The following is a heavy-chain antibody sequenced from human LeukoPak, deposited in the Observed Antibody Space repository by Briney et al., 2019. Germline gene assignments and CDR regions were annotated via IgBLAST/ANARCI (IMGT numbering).Heavy chain of an antibody. J-gene: IGHJ5*02. CDR2: ISSSGSTI. Sequence: PGGSLRLSCAASGFTFSSYEMNWVRQAPGKGLEWVSYISSSGSTIYYADSVKGRFTISRDNAKNSLYLQMNSLRAEDTAVYYCARSGSYDGWFDPWGQGTLVTVSS. V-gene: IGHV3-48*03. CDR1: GFTFSSYE. D-gene: IGHD1-26*01. CDR3: ARSGSYDGWFDP.